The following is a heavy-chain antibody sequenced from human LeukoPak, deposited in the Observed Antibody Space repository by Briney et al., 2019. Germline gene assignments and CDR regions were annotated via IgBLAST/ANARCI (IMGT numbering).Heavy chain of an antibody. D-gene: IGHD5-24*01. V-gene: IGHV1-8*03. Sequence: ASVKVSCKASGYTFTSYDINWVRQATGQGLEWMGWMNPNSGNTGYAQKFQGRVTITRNTSISTAYMELSSLRSEDTAVYYCARKATATIREAFLYYYYYYMDVWGKGTTVTASS. CDR2: MNPNSGNT. CDR1: GYTFTSYD. CDR3: ARKATATIREAFLYYYYYYMDV. J-gene: IGHJ6*03.